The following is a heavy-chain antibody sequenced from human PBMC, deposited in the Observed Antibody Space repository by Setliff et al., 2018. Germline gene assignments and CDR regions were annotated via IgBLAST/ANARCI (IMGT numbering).Heavy chain of an antibody. CDR2: IYHSGST. J-gene: IGHJ5*02. V-gene: IGHV4-38-2*02. CDR1: GYSISSGYY. D-gene: IGHD2-2*01. Sequence: SETLSLTCTVSGYSISSGYYWGWIRQPPGKGLEWIGSIYHSGSTYYNPSLKSRVTISVDTSKNQFSLNLSSVTAADTAVYYCARAGYELGQYNWFDPWGQGTLVTVSS. CDR3: ARAGYELGQYNWFDP.